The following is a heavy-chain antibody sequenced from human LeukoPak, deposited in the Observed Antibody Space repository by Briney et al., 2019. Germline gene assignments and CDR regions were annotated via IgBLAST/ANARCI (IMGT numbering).Heavy chain of an antibody. V-gene: IGHV3-30*03. CDR3: ARTPVDIVATIAWNSMDV. J-gene: IGHJ6*02. CDR1: GFTFSSYG. Sequence: PGGSLRLSCAASGFTFSSYGMHWVRQAPGKGLEWVAVISYDGSNKYYADSVKGRFTISRDNSKNTLYLQMNSLRAEDTAVYYCARTPVDIVATIAWNSMDVWGQGTTVTVSS. D-gene: IGHD5-12*01. CDR2: ISYDGSNK.